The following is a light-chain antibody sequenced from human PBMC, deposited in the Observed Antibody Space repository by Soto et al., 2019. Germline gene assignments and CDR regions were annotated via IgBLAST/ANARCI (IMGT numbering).Light chain of an antibody. V-gene: IGLV4-69*01. CDR2: LNSDGSH. CDR3: QTWGTGIHVV. J-gene: IGLJ2*01. Sequence: QPVLTQSPSASASLGASVKFTCTLSSGHSNYAIAWHQQQPEKGPRYLMKLNSDGSHNKGDGIPDRLSGSSSGAERHLTISSLQSEDEADYYCQTWGTGIHVVFGGGTKLTVL. CDR1: SGHSNYA.